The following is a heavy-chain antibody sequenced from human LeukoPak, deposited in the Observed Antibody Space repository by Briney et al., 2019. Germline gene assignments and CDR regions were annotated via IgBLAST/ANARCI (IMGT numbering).Heavy chain of an antibody. CDR1: GYSFTSYG. D-gene: IGHD3-10*01. V-gene: IGHV1-18*01. CDR3: ARVYYGSGSYLFHSLYYFDY. Sequence: ASVKVSCKASGYSFTSYGITWVRQAPGQGLEWMGWISTYDGDANYAQQLQGRVTMTTDTSTITAYMELRSLRSDDTAVYYCARVYYGSGSYLFHSLYYFDYWGQGTLVAVSS. J-gene: IGHJ4*02. CDR2: ISTYDGDA.